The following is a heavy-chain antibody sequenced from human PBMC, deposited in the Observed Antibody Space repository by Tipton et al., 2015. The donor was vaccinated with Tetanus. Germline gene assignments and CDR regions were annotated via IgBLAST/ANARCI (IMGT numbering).Heavy chain of an antibody. CDR2: IFPQFGTS. CDR1: GGTFNTYA. V-gene: IGHV1-69*06. D-gene: IGHD5-12*01. Sequence: QSGPEVKKPGSSVRVSCKTSGGTFNTYAISWVRQAPGQGLEWMGGIFPQFGTSNYAPKFQDRVTMTADTSTGTVYMDLRSLRSDDTAVYYCVRGRGLGAYSYGFEYWGQGVLVTVSS. CDR3: VRGRGLGAYSYGFEY. J-gene: IGHJ4*02.